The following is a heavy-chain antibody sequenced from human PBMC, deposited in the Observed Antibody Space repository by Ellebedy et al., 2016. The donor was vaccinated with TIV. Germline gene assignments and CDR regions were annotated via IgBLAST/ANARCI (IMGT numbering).Heavy chain of an antibody. V-gene: IGHV3-13*04. CDR3: ARGLVGDYYGMDV. D-gene: IGHD3-10*01. CDR1: GFTFSSYS. J-gene: IGHJ6*02. CDR2: IGTAGDT. Sequence: GESLKISCAASGFTFSSYSMSWVRQATGKGLEWVSAIGTAGDTYYPGSVKGRFTISRENAKNSLYLQMNSLRAGDTAVYYCARGLVGDYYGMDVWGQGTTVTVSS.